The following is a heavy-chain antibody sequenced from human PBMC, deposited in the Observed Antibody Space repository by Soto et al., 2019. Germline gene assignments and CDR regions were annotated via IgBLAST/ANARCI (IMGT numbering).Heavy chain of an antibody. V-gene: IGHV4-4*02. D-gene: IGHD3-9*01. J-gene: IGHJ4*02. Sequence: SETLSLTCAVSGGSISSSNWWSWVRQPPGKGLEWIGEIYHSGSTNYNPSLKSRVTISVDKSKNQFSLKLSSVTAADTAVYYCARDGAFKYYDILTGYTRSYYFDYWGQGTLVTVS. CDR2: IYHSGST. CDR1: GGSISSSNW. CDR3: ARDGAFKYYDILTGYTRSYYFDY.